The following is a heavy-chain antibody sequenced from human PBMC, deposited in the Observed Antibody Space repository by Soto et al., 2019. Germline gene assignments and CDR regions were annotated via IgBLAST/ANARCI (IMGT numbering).Heavy chain of an antibody. Sequence: ASVKVSCKASGYTFTIYGISWVRQAPGQGLEWMGWISAYNGNTYHARKLQGRVTMTTDTSTSTAYMELRSLRSDDTAVYYCARDVGYGLIDYWGQGTLVTVSS. CDR1: GYTFTIYG. J-gene: IGHJ4*02. CDR3: ARDVGYGLIDY. CDR2: ISAYNGNT. D-gene: IGHD5-18*01. V-gene: IGHV1-18*01.